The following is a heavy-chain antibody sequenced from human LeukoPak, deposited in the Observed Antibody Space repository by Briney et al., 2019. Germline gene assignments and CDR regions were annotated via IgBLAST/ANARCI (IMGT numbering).Heavy chain of an antibody. Sequence: SETLALTCTVSGGSISSYYWSWIRQPPGKGLEWIGYIHYSGSTNYNPSLQSRITISVATSRNQFSLKLSSVTAADPAVYYCARGSVVPAAIFGYWGQGTLVTVSS. J-gene: IGHJ4*02. V-gene: IGHV4-59*01. CDR1: GGSISSYY. D-gene: IGHD2-2*01. CDR2: IHYSGST. CDR3: ARGSVVPAAIFGY.